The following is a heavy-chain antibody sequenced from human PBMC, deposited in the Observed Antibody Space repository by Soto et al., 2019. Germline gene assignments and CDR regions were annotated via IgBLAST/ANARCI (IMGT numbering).Heavy chain of an antibody. Sequence: GGSLRLSCAAFGFTVSDNYMSWVRQAPGKRLEWVSVIYSSGSTYYPDSVKGRFTISRDNSNNILYLQMNSLRAEDTAVYYCAKTTDGWFSAFEIWGQGTMVTVSS. V-gene: IGHV3-66*01. CDR1: GFTVSDNY. CDR2: IYSSGST. J-gene: IGHJ3*02. D-gene: IGHD6-19*01. CDR3: AKTTDGWFSAFEI.